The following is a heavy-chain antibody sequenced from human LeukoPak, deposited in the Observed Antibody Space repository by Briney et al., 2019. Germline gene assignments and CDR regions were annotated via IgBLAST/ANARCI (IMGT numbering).Heavy chain of an antibody. CDR2: ISGSGGST. J-gene: IGHJ4*02. CDR1: GFTFSSYG. V-gene: IGHV3-23*01. Sequence: GGSLRLSCAAYGFTFSSYGMSWVRQAPGKGLEWVSAISGSGGSTYYAGSVKGRFTISRDNSKNTLYLQMNSLRAEDTAVYYCAKRSKGYYGSGSREDYWGQGTLVTVSS. D-gene: IGHD3-10*01. CDR3: AKRSKGYYGSGSREDY.